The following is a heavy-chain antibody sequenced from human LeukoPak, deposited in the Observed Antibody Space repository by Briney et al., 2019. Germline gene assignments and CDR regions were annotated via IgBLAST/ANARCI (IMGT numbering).Heavy chain of an antibody. CDR2: ISGSGGST. CDR3: ARDSGGFSGSIDY. J-gene: IGHJ4*02. Sequence: GGSLRLSCAASGFTFSSYAMSWVRRAPGKGLEWVSAISGSGGSTYYADSVKGRFTISRDNSKNTLYLQMNSLRAEDTAVYYCARDSGGFSGSIDYWGQGTLVTVSS. D-gene: IGHD3-10*01. V-gene: IGHV3-23*01. CDR1: GFTFSSYA.